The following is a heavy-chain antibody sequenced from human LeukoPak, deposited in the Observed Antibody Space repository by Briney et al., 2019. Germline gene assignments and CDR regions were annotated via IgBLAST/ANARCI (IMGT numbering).Heavy chain of an antibody. D-gene: IGHD5-18*01. CDR1: EFSFSSYG. CDR3: ARDTESLIQLWSRYGMDV. Sequence: RTGGSLRLSCAASEFSFSSYGMHWVRQAPGKGLEWVAVIWYDGRQKYYADSVKGRFTISRDNSKNTLYLQMNSLRAEDTAVYYCARDTESLIQLWSRYGMDVWGQGTTVTVSS. V-gene: IGHV3-33*01. CDR2: IWYDGRQK. J-gene: IGHJ6*02.